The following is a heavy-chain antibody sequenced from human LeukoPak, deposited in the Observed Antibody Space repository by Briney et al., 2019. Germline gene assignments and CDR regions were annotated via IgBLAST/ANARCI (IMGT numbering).Heavy chain of an antibody. V-gene: IGHV3-23*01. CDR1: GFTFSSYA. Sequence: PGGSLRLSCAASGFTFSSYAMSWVRQAPGKGLEWVSAISGSGSTYYADSVKGRFTMSRDNSKNTLYLQMNSLRAEDTAVYYCAKDRTVGASYWYFDLWGRGTLVTVSS. J-gene: IGHJ2*01. D-gene: IGHD1-26*01. CDR3: AKDRTVGASYWYFDL. CDR2: ISGSGST.